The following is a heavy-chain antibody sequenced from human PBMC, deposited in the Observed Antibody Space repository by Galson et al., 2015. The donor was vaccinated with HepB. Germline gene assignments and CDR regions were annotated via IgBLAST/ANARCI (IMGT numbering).Heavy chain of an antibody. CDR1: GFTFSGYT. Sequence: SLRLSCAASGFTFSGYTMTWVRQAPGKGLEWVSGINGAYNTFYADSVKGRFTISRDNSKNTLYLQMNSLRAKDTAIYYCAKEYDAHRAGFDSWGQGTLVTVSS. CDR3: AKEYDAHRAGFDS. J-gene: IGHJ5*01. V-gene: IGHV3-23*01. D-gene: IGHD3-3*01. CDR2: INGAYNT.